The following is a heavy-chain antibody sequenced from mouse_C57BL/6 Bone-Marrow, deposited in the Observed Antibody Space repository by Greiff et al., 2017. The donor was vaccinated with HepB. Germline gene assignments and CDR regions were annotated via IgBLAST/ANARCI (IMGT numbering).Heavy chain of an antibody. CDR1: GYSFPGYY. J-gene: IGHJ4*01. CDR3: ARHYGSSYGDYAMDY. V-gene: IGHV1-42*01. D-gene: IGHD1-1*01. CDR2: INPSTGGT. Sequence: VQLQQSGPELVKPGASVKISCKASGYSFPGYYMNWVKQSPEKSLEWIGEINPSTGGTTYNQKFKAKATLTVDKSSSTAYMQLKSLTSEDSAVYYCARHYGSSYGDYAMDYWGQGTSVTVSS.